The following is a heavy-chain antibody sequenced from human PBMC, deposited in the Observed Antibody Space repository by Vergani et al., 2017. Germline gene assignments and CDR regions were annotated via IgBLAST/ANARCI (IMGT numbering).Heavy chain of an antibody. D-gene: IGHD2-2*01. Sequence: QVQLQESGPGLVKPSETLSLTCTVSGGSISSYYWSWIRQPPGKGLEWIGYIYYSGSTNYNPSLKSRVTISVDTSKNQFSMKLSSVTAADTAVYYCARSCEDIVVVPAAIGAFDIWGQGTMVTVSS. J-gene: IGHJ3*02. CDR2: IYYSGST. V-gene: IGHV4-59*01. CDR1: GGSISSYY. CDR3: ARSCEDIVVVPAAIGAFDI.